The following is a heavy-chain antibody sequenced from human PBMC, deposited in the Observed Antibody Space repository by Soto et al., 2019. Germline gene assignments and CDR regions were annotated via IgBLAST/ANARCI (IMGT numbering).Heavy chain of an antibody. CDR3: ARLVVATGGTFGDCDY. CDR1: GGSISSSLYY. Sequence: PSETLSITCTVSGGSISSSLYYWGWIRQPPGKGLEWIGSIYYSGSTYYNPSLKSRVTISVDTSKNQFSLKLSSVTAADTAVYYCARLVVATGGTFGDCDYWGQGTLVTVS. D-gene: IGHD5-12*01. J-gene: IGHJ4*02. V-gene: IGHV4-39*01. CDR2: IYYSGST.